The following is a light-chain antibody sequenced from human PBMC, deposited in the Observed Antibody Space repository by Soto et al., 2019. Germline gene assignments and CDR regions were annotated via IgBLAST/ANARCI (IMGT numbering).Light chain of an antibody. CDR1: QSISSW. J-gene: IGKJ4*01. V-gene: IGKV1-5*01. CDR2: DAS. CDR3: HQYNSYHT. Sequence: DIQMTQSPSTLSASVGDRDTITCRASQSISSWLAWYQQKPGKAPKLLIYDASTLESGDPSRFSGSGSGTEFTLTISSLQPDDFATYYCHQYNSYHTFGGGTKVDIK.